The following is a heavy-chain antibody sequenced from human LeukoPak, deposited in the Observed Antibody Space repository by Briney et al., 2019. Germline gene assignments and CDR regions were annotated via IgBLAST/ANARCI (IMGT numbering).Heavy chain of an antibody. CDR2: IFGDGRT. D-gene: IGHD3-10*01. V-gene: IGHV3-53*01. CDR3: ARIGVHYYGSGTYYNALSGWFDP. J-gene: IGHJ5*02. CDR1: GFTVSNNY. Sequence: GGSLRLSCAASGFTVSNNYMSWIRQAPGKGLEWVSLIFGDGRTYYADSVRGRFTISRDNSKNTLYLQMNSLRPEDTAVYYCARIGVHYYGSGTYYNALSGWFDPWGQGTLVTVSS.